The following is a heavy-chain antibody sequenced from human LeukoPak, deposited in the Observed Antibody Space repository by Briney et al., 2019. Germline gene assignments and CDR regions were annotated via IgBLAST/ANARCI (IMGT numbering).Heavy chain of an antibody. CDR3: ARSMVVAATDYYYYGMDV. Sequence: GASVKVSCKASGGTFSSYAISWVRQAPGQGLEWMGRIIPILGIANYAQKFQGRVMITADKSTSTAYMELSSLRSEDTAVYYCARSMVVAATDYYYYGMDVWGQGTTVTVSS. V-gene: IGHV1-69*04. CDR1: GGTFSSYA. D-gene: IGHD2-15*01. J-gene: IGHJ6*02. CDR2: IIPILGIA.